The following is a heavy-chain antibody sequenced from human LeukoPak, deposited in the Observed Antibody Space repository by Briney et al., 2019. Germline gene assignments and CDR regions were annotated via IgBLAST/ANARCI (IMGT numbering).Heavy chain of an antibody. V-gene: IGHV4-34*01. J-gene: IGHJ4*01. CDR1: GGSFSGYY. CDR3: ARGCTPYYYDSSGYKYYFDY. D-gene: IGHD3-22*01. Sequence: SETLSLTCAVYGGSFSGYYWSWIRQPPGKGLEWIREINHSGSTNYNPSLKSRVTISVDTSKNQFSPKLSSVTAADTAVYYCARGCTPYYYDSSGYKYYFDYWGHGPLVTVSS. CDR2: INHSGST.